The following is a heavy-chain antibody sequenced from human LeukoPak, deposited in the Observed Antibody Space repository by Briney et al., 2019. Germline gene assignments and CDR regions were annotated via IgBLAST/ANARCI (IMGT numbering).Heavy chain of an antibody. D-gene: IGHD2-8*01. Sequence: TGGSLRLSCGASGFTFSNYAMSWVRQAPGKGLEWVSGINDNGSTRFYAASVKGRFTSSRDNPKNTLYPQMNSLRAEDTAVYYCARVGCTNGVCLYYFDYWGQGTLVTVSS. J-gene: IGHJ4*02. CDR3: ARVGCTNGVCLYYFDY. CDR1: GFTFSNYA. V-gene: IGHV3-23*01. CDR2: INDNGSTR.